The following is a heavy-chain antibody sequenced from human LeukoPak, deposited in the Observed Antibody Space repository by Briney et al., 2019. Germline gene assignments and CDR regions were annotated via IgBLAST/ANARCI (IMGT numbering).Heavy chain of an antibody. D-gene: IGHD5-12*01. V-gene: IGHV1-2*02. CDR1: GYTFTGYY. CDR2: INPNSGGT. J-gene: IGHJ4*02. CDR3: ARWIYSNLYYFDY. Sequence: GASVKVSCKASGYTFTGYYMHWVRQATGQGLEWMGWINPNSGGTNYAQKFQGRVTMTRDTSISTAYMELSRLRSDDTAVYYCARWIYSNLYYFDYWGQGTLVTVSS.